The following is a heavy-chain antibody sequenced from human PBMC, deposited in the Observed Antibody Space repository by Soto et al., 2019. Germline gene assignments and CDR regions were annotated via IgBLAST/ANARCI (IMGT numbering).Heavy chain of an antibody. Sequence: QLQLQESGPGLVKPSETLSLTCTVSGGSISSSSYYWGWIRQPPGKGLEWIGRIYYSGSTYYNPSLKSRVTISVATSNTQCSLKLSSVTAADTAVYYCARRAGYRAAPIDYWGQGTLVTVSS. CDR2: IYYSGST. V-gene: IGHV4-39*01. CDR3: ARRAGYRAAPIDY. D-gene: IGHD3-16*02. J-gene: IGHJ4*02. CDR1: GGSISSSSYY.